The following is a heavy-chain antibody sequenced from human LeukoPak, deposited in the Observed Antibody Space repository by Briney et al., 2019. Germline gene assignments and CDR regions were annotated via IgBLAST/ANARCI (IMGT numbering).Heavy chain of an antibody. CDR3: AKDPYYYDSSGYYPDP. J-gene: IGHJ5*02. V-gene: IGHV3-23*01. CDR1: GFTFSSYA. CDR2: ISGSGGST. D-gene: IGHD3-22*01. Sequence: GGSLRLSCAASGFTFSSYAMSWVRQAPGKGLEWVSAISGSGGSTYYADSVKGRFTISRDNSKNTLYLQMNSLRAEDTAVYYCAKDPYYYDSSGYYPDPWGQGTLVTVSS.